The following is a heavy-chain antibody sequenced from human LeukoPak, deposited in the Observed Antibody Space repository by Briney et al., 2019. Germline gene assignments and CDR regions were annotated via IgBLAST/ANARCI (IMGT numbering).Heavy chain of an antibody. CDR3: ARDRGVHCSSTSCYLYWFDP. D-gene: IGHD2-2*01. CDR2: INPNSGGT. Sequence: ASVKVSCKASGYTFTSYYMHWVRQAPGQGLEWMGWINPNSGGTNYAQKFQGRVTMTRDTSISTAYMELSRLRSYDTAVYYCARDRGVHCSSTSCYLYWFDPWGQGTLVTVSS. V-gene: IGHV1-2*02. J-gene: IGHJ5*02. CDR1: GYTFTSYY.